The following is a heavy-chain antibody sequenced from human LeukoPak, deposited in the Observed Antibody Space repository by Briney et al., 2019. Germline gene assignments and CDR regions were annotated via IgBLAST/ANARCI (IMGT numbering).Heavy chain of an antibody. V-gene: IGHV3-74*01. J-gene: IGHJ4*02. CDR3: AKTPKDHTVTPLDY. D-gene: IGHD4-17*01. CDR2: IDSDDGST. Sequence: GGSLRLSCAASGFTFSRDWMHWVRQVPGKGLVWVSRIDSDDGSTSYADSVRGRFTISRDNAKNTLYLQMNSLRAEDTAVYYCAKTPKDHTVTPLDYWGQGTLVTVSS. CDR1: GFTFSRDW.